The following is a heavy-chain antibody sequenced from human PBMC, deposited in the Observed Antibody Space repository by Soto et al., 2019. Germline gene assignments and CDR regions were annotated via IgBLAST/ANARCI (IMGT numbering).Heavy chain of an antibody. D-gene: IGHD6-13*01. Sequence: QVQLQESGPGLVKPSETLSLTCTVSGGSISSYYWSWIRQPPGKGLEWIGYIYYSGSTNYNPSLKSRVTISVDTSKNQFSLKLSSVTAADTAVYYCARHVSSKYIKRVDYWGQGTLVTVSS. CDR2: IYYSGST. J-gene: IGHJ4*02. CDR1: GGSISSYY. V-gene: IGHV4-59*08. CDR3: ARHVSSKYIKRVDY.